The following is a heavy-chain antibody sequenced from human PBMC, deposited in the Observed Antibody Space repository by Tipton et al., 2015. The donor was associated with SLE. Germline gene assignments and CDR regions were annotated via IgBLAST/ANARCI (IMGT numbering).Heavy chain of an antibody. CDR2: IKQGGSEK. Sequence: GSLRLSCAASGFTFSNYWMSWVRQAPGKGLEWVANIKQGGSEKYYADSVKGRFTISRDNSKNTLYLQMSSLRAEDTAVYYCAREVALPDYWGQGTLVTVSS. D-gene: IGHD2-15*01. V-gene: IGHV3-7*01. J-gene: IGHJ4*02. CDR1: GFTFSNYW. CDR3: AREVALPDY.